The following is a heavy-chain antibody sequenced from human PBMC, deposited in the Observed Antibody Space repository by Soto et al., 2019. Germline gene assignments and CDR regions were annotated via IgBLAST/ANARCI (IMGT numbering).Heavy chain of an antibody. Sequence: GGSLRLSCAASGFTFSSYGMHWVRQAPGKGLEWVAVIWYDGSNKYYADSVKGRFTISRDNSKNTLYLQMNSLRAEDTAVYYCASSYHEGYFDYWGQGTLVTVSS. J-gene: IGHJ4*02. D-gene: IGHD2-2*01. CDR2: IWYDGSNK. V-gene: IGHV3-33*01. CDR1: GFTFSSYG. CDR3: ASSYHEGYFDY.